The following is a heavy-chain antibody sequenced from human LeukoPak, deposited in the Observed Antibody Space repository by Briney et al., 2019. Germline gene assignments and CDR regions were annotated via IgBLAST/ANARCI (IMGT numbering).Heavy chain of an antibody. Sequence: PSETLSLTCTVSGGSISSYYWSWIRQPPGKGLEWIGYTYYSGSTNYNPSLKSRVTISVDTSKNQFSLKLSSVTAADTAVYYCARVDSSGYYSPPFDYWGQGTLVTVSS. CDR1: GGSISSYY. V-gene: IGHV4-59*12. CDR2: TYYSGST. CDR3: ARVDSSGYYSPPFDY. J-gene: IGHJ4*02. D-gene: IGHD3-22*01.